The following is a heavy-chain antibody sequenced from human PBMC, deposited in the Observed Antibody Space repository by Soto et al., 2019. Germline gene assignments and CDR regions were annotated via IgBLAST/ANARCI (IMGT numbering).Heavy chain of an antibody. Sequence: SETLSLTCTVSGGSISSSSHYWGWIRQPPGKGLEWIGSIYYSGSTYYNPSLKSRVTISVDTSKNQFSLKLSSVTAADTAVYYCARVARGSSYYYGMDVWGQGTTVTVSS. J-gene: IGHJ6*02. CDR3: ARVARGSSYYYGMDV. CDR2: IYYSGST. V-gene: IGHV4-39*01. CDR1: GGSISSSSHY. D-gene: IGHD3-10*01.